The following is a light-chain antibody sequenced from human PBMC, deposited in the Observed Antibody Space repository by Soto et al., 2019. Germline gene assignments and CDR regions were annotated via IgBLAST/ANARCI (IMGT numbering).Light chain of an antibody. CDR1: QNIYNY. V-gene: IGKV1-39*01. J-gene: IGKJ4*01. Sequence: DIQMTQSPSSLSASLGDRVTITCRASQNIYNYLNWYQHKPGKAPKLLIYATSTLQSGVPATFSGSGSGTEFPLSISTLQSEDFATYFCQESYNSPAVSFGGGTKVEIK. CDR3: QESYNSPAVS. CDR2: ATS.